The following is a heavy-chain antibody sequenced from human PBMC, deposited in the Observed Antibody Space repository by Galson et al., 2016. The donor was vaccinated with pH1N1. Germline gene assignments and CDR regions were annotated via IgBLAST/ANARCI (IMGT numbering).Heavy chain of an antibody. J-gene: IGHJ3*02. D-gene: IGHD4-17*01. CDR3: ARDRGFLSVTTSAFHM. CDR1: GFTFSRYW. CDR2: IKQDGSEK. Sequence: SLRLSCAASGFTFSRYWMSWVRQAPGKGLEWVANIKQDGSEKNYVDSVKSRFTVSRDNAKNSLYLQMNSLRGGDTAVYYCARDRGFLSVTTSAFHMWGQGTMVTVSS. V-gene: IGHV3-7*03.